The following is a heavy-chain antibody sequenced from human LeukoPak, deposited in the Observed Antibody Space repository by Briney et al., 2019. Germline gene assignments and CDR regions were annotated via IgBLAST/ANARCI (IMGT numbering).Heavy chain of an antibody. Sequence: SETLSLTCTVSGGSISSYYWSWIRQPAGKGLEWNGRIYTSGSTNYNPSLKSRVTMSVGTSKNQFSLKLSSVTAADTAVYYCARAGYSYGSGGYYFDYWGQGTLVTVSS. CDR1: GGSISSYY. V-gene: IGHV4-4*07. CDR3: ARAGYSYGSGGYYFDY. J-gene: IGHJ4*02. D-gene: IGHD5-18*01. CDR2: IYTSGST.